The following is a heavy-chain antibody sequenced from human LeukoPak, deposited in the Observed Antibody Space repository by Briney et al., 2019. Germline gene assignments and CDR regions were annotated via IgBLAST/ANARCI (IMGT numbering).Heavy chain of an antibody. CDR1: GFTFSSYG. CDR2: ISYDGSNK. CDR3: AKDFGGVTPLDF. J-gene: IGHJ4*02. D-gene: IGHD2-21*02. V-gene: IGHV3-30*18. Sequence: GGSLRLSCAASGFTFSSYGMHWVRQAPGKGLEWVAGISYDGSNKYYEDSVKGRFTISRDNSKNTLHLQTNSLRAEDTAVYYCAKDFGGVTPLDFWGQGTLLTVSS.